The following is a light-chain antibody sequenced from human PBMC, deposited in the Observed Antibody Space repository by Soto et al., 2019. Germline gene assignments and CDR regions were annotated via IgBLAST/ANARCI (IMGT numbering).Light chain of an antibody. CDR2: GTS. CDR3: QQYGSSPRT. J-gene: IGKJ1*01. Sequence: EIVLTQSPGTLSLSPGERATLSCRASQIVGSRYLAWYQQKPGQAPRLPIYGTSNRATGIPDRFSGSGSGTDFSLTISSLEPGDLAVYYCQQYGSSPRTFGQGTKVDIK. CDR1: QIVGSRY. V-gene: IGKV3-20*01.